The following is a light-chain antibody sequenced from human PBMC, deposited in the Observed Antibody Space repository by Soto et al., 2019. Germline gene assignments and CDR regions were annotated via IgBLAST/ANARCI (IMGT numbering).Light chain of an antibody. V-gene: IGKV1-12*01. CDR2: AAS. J-gene: IGKJ1*01. CDR3: QQTNNYPGT. CDR1: QGISTW. Sequence: DIQMTQSPSSVSASVGDRVTITCRASQGISTWLAWYQQKPGKDPKLLIYAASTLQSGVPSRFSGSGSGTDFTLTISSLQPEDFATYFCQQTNNYPGTFGQGTKVAIK.